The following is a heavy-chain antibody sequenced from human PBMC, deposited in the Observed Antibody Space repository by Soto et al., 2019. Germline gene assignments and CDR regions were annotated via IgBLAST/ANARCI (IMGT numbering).Heavy chain of an antibody. J-gene: IGHJ1*01. Sequence: PXGSLRLSCAAAGFTFSSYAMSWVRQAPGKGLDWVSAITGSGGSTYYADSVKGRFTISRDNSKNTLYLQMNSLRAEDTAVYYCAKEGSGYVDYFQNWGQGSLVTVSS. D-gene: IGHD5-12*01. CDR2: ITGSGGST. CDR1: GFTFSSYA. CDR3: AKEGSGYVDYFQN. V-gene: IGHV3-23*01.